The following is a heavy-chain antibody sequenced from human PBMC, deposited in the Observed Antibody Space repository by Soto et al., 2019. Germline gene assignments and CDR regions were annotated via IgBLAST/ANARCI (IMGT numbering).Heavy chain of an antibody. Sequence: QVQLVQSGAEVKKPGASVKVSCKASGYTFTSYYMHWVRQAPGQGLEWMGIINPSGGSTSYAQKFQGRVTMTRDTSTSTVHMELSSLRSEDTAVYYCARNYYGSGSFQSAVDYWGQGTLVTVSS. CDR2: INPSGGST. D-gene: IGHD3-10*01. J-gene: IGHJ4*02. V-gene: IGHV1-46*01. CDR1: GYTFTSYY. CDR3: ARNYYGSGSFQSAVDY.